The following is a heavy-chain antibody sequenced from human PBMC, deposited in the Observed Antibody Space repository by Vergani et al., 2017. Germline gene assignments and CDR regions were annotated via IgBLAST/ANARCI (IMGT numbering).Heavy chain of an antibody. CDR1: GGSISSGGYY. D-gene: IGHD1-20*01. V-gene: IGHV4-61*08. CDR2: IYYSGST. Sequence: QVQLQESGPGLVKPSQTLSLTCTVSGGSISSGGYYWSWIRQHPGKGLEWIGYIYYSGSTNYNPSLKSRVTISVDTSKNQFSLKLSSVTAADTAVYYCARESGITGNLGFYYMDVWGKGTTVTVSS. J-gene: IGHJ6*03. CDR3: ARESGITGNLGFYYMDV.